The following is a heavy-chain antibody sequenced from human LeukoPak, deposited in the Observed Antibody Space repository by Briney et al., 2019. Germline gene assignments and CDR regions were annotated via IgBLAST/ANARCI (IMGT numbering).Heavy chain of an antibody. D-gene: IGHD3-10*01. V-gene: IGHV1-24*01. CDR2: FDPEDGET. CDR1: GYTLTELS. J-gene: IGHJ5*02. CDR3: ATLLWFGELFGWFDP. Sequence: GASVKVSCKVSGYTLTELSMHWVRQAPGKGLEWTGGFDPEDGETIYAQKCQGRVTMTEDTSTDTAYMELSSLRSEDTAVYYCATLLWFGELFGWFDPWGQGTLVTVSS.